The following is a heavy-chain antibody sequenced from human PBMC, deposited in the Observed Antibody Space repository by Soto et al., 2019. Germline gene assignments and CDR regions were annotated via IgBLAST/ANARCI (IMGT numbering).Heavy chain of an antibody. CDR2: ISAYHGNT. J-gene: IGHJ6*02. Sequence: ASVKVSCKASGYTFTSHGISWVRQAPGQGLEWMGWISAYHGNTKFAQRFQGRVSMTTDTSTSTAYMELRSLRSEDTAVYYCARDRFYGSFSYYYGMDGWGQGTTVTVSS. D-gene: IGHD3-10*01. V-gene: IGHV1-18*01. CDR1: GYTFTSHG. CDR3: ARDRFYGSFSYYYGMDG.